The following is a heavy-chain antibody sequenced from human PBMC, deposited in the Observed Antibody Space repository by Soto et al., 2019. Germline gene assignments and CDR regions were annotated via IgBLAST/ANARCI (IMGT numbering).Heavy chain of an antibody. J-gene: IGHJ4*02. D-gene: IGHD2-21*02. CDR2: IFGSGGGI. CDR3: AKDAASGDGLWLMDH. V-gene: IGHV3-23*01. CDR1: GFTFSKFA. Sequence: PGGSLRLSCTASGFTFSKFAMTWVRQAPGKGLECVSGIFGSGGGIEYADSVKGRFTISRDNSKNTLYLQMTNLRADDTAVYYCAKDAASGDGLWLMDHWGQGTQVTVSS.